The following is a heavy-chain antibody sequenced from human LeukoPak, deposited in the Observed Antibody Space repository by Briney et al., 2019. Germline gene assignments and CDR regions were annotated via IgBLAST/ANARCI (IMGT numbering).Heavy chain of an antibody. CDR1: GGSISSSSHN. D-gene: IGHD2-21*02. CDR3: ARVAVTPGWFDP. J-gene: IGHJ5*02. Sequence: SETLSLTCTVSGGSISSSSHNWGWIRQTPGKGLEWIGSIYYSGRTYHNPSLKSRVTISVDTSKNQFSLKMNSVTAADTAVYYCARVAVTPGWFDPWGQGTLVSVSS. CDR2: IYYSGRT. V-gene: IGHV4-39*07.